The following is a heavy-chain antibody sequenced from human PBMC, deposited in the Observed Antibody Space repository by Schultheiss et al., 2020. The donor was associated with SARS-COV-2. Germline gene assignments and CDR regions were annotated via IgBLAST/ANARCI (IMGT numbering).Heavy chain of an antibody. CDR1: GYSITSNYY. J-gene: IGHJ6*02. D-gene: IGHD3-16*01. Sequence: GSLRLSCAVSGYSITSNYYWGWIRQSPGKGLEWIAAIHRSVNTYYNPSFKSRVNISVDTSKNQFSLRLTSVTAADTAVYYCARDAGLTPTGGRGMDVWGQGTTVTVSS. CDR3: ARDAGLTPTGGRGMDV. V-gene: IGHV4-38-2*02. CDR2: IHRSVNT.